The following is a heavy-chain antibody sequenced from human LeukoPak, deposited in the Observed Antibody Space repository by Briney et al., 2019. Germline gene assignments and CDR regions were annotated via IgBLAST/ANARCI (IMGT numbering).Heavy chain of an antibody. CDR1: GGSISSYY. Sequence: KPSETLSLTCTVSGGSISSYYWSWIRQPPGKGLEWIGYIYYSGSTNYNPSLKSRVTISVDTSKNQFSLKLSSVTAADTAVYYCAREAPASMTYSSSWYGYSGWFDPWGQGTLVTVSS. CDR2: IYYSGST. CDR3: AREAPASMTYSSSWYGYSGWFDP. D-gene: IGHD6-13*01. J-gene: IGHJ5*02. V-gene: IGHV4-59*01.